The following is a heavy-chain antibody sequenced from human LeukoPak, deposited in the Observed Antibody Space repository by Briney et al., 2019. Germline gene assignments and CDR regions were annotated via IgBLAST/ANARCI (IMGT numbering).Heavy chain of an antibody. Sequence: GGSLRLSCVASGFTFTNYGMHWVRRAPGKGLEWVAFIRFDGTHKYYADSVKGRFTISRDNSKNTLYLQMNSLTTDDTAVYYCPTPSSLRYGSGSPDYWGQGTLVTVSS. J-gene: IGHJ4*02. CDR2: IRFDGTHK. CDR3: PTPSSLRYGSGSPDY. D-gene: IGHD3-10*01. CDR1: GFTFTNYG. V-gene: IGHV3-30*02.